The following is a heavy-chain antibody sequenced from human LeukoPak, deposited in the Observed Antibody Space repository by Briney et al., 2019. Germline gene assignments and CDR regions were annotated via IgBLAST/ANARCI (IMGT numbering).Heavy chain of an antibody. CDR3: ARGRGSSGWYAFDI. J-gene: IGHJ3*02. Sequence: ASVRVSCKASGYTFTDYYIHWVRQAPGQGLEWMGWINPNSGATNYAQKFQGRVTMTRDTSISTAYMELSRLRSDDTAVYYCARGRGSSGWYAFDIWGQGTMVTVSS. CDR1: GYTFTDYY. D-gene: IGHD6-19*01. CDR2: INPNSGAT. V-gene: IGHV1-2*02.